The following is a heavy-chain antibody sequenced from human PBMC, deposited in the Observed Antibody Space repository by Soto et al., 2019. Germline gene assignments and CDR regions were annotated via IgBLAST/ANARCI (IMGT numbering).Heavy chain of an antibody. D-gene: IGHD6-19*01. CDR2: INDGNGNT. CDR1: GYTFTSYA. CDR3: ARDRSSGWTDY. Sequence: QVQLVQSGAEVKKPGASVKVSCKTSGYTFTSYAMHWVRQAPGQRLEWMGWINDGNGNTKYSQKFQGRVTITRDTSASTAYMELSSLRSEDTAVYYCARDRSSGWTDYWGQGTLVTVSS. V-gene: IGHV1-3*01. J-gene: IGHJ4*02.